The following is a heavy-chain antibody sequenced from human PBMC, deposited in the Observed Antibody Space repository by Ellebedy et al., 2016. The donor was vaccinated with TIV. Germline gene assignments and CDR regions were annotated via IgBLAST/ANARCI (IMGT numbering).Heavy chain of an antibody. J-gene: IGHJ4*02. D-gene: IGHD3-10*01. V-gene: IGHV1-69*13. CDR1: GCTFNSHA. CDR3: ARGGAYYHRYFDD. CDR2: ITGMFRTV. Sequence: SVKVSCKASGCTFNSHAISWVRQAPGQGLEWMGGITGMFRTVNYAQKFQGRVTITADEFITTAYMELSSLRSEDTAVYYCARGGAYYHRYFDDWGQGTLVTVSS.